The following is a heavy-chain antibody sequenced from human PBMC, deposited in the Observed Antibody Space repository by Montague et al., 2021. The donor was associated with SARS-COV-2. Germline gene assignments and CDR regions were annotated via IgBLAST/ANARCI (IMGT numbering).Heavy chain of an antibody. D-gene: IGHD3-3*01. CDR3: ARAGGFYDYWSGYSSSAGFFEP. CDR2: IYYSGST. V-gene: IGHV4-59*02. Sequence: SETLSLTCTVSGGSVSSYYWSWIRQSPGKGLQWLGYIYYSGSTDYNPSLKSRVTMSVDTSKNQLSLRLNSVTTADTAVYFCARAGGFYDYWSGYSSSAGFFEPWGQGILVTVS. CDR1: GGSVSSYY. J-gene: IGHJ5*02.